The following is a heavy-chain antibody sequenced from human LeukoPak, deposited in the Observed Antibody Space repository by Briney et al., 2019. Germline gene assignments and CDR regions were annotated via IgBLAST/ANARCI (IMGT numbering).Heavy chain of an antibody. J-gene: IGHJ4*02. Sequence: PGGSLGLSCSASGFAFTGHAMHWVRQAPGKGLGYVAGIGGDGFSAFYADSMSDRVTISRDNSKSTVHLQMTSLRGEDTAVYYCVRDVDYYASGSYLGYFDYWGQGALVSVSS. CDR1: GFAFTGHA. CDR2: IGGDGFSA. V-gene: IGHV3-64D*06. D-gene: IGHD3-10*01. CDR3: VRDVDYYASGSYLGYFDY.